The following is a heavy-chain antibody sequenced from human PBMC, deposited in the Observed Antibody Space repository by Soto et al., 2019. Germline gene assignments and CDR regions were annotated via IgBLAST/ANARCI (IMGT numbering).Heavy chain of an antibody. V-gene: IGHV6-1*01. CDR2: TYYRAKWFY. D-gene: IGHD5-18*01. CDR1: GHGVSSNAIS. J-gene: IGHJ4*02. Sequence: HRLSLTCATAGHGVSSNAISWNSISQSHSRGLEWLGRTYYRAKWFYDYAESLKSRITIHPDTSKNQFSLQLNSVTPDDTAVYYCARGRGSGYGYNDYWGQGPLVTGSA. CDR3: ARGRGSGYGYNDY.